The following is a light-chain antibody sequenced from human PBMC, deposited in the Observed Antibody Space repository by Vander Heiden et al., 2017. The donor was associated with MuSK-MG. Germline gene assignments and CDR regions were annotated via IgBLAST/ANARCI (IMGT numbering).Light chain of an antibody. V-gene: IGLV2-23*02. CDR2: DVS. J-gene: IGLJ3*02. Sequence: HSALTQPASVSGSPGQSITFSCTGTSSAIGNYNLVSWYQQHPGKAPKLIIYDVSERPSGVSNRFSGSKSGNTASLTISGLQAEDEADYFCCSYVGGSTWVFGGGTKVTVL. CDR3: CSYVGGSTWV. CDR1: SSAIGNYNL.